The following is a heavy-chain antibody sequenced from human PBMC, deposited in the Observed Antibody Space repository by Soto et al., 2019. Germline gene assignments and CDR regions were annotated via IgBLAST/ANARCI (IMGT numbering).Heavy chain of an antibody. CDR2: IKEDGSES. D-gene: IGHD3-16*01. V-gene: IGHV3-7*01. J-gene: IGHJ4*02. Sequence: EVQLVEFGGGLVQPGGSLRLSCAVSGFTFSGHWMSWVRQAPGKGLEGVANIKEDGSESHYVDSVKGRFTVSRDNPKTSMYLEMNSLRAEDTAVYYCATGGMRGGRLGYWGQGTLVTVSS. CDR1: GFTFSGHW. CDR3: ATGGMRGGRLGY.